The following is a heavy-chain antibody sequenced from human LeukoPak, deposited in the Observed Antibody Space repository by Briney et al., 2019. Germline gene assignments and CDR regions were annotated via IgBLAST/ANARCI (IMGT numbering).Heavy chain of an antibody. D-gene: IGHD3-10*01. V-gene: IGHV3-66*02. CDR3: ASNIVATGTGGPFDY. J-gene: IGHJ4*02. CDR2: IFSDGKT. CDR1: GFTVNSKY. Sequence: GGSLGLSCAASGFTVNSKYMSWVRQAPGKGLEWVSVIFSDGKTYYADSVKGRFTISRDDSKNTLSLQMRSLRAEDTALYYCASNIVATGTGGPFDYWGQGTLVTVSS.